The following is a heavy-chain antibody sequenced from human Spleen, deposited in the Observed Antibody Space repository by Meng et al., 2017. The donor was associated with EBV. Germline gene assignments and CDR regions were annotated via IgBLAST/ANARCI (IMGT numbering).Heavy chain of an antibody. Sequence: QLQQSGPGLVKPSRILSLTCAISWDSVSSNSAAWNWIRQSPSRGLEWLGRTYYRSEWYDDYAASVKSRITINPDTSKNQFSLQLNSVTPEDTAVYYCARDRGVTGGFDYWGQGTLVTVSS. CDR3: ARDRGVTGGFDY. V-gene: IGHV6-1*01. CDR1: WDSVSSNSAA. D-gene: IGHD3-10*01. CDR2: TYYRSEWYD. J-gene: IGHJ4*02.